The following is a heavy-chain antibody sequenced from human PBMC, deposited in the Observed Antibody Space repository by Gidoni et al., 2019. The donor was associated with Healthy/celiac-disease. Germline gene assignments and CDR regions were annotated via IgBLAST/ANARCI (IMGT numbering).Heavy chain of an antibody. CDR1: GGSCSGYY. V-gene: IGHV4-34*01. Sequence: QVQLQQWGAGLLKPSATLSLTCAVYGGSCSGYYWSWIRQPPGKGLEWMGEINHSGSTNYNPSLKSRVTISVDTSKNQFSLKLSSVTAADTAVYYWAGYSSGWYSGWFDPWGQGTLVTVSS. D-gene: IGHD6-19*01. CDR2: INHSGST. CDR3: AGYSSGWYSGWFDP. J-gene: IGHJ5*02.